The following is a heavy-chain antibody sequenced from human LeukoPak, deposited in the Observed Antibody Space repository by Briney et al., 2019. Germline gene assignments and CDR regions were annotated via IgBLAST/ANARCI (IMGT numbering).Heavy chain of an antibody. Sequence: GESLKISCQGSGYSFTSYWIGWVRQMPGKGLEWMGIIYPGDSDTRYSPSFQGQVTISADKSISTAYLQWSSLKASDTAMYYCARPGYSSGWYISGMGGYFDYWGQGTLVTVSS. CDR3: ARPGYSSGWYISGMGGYFDY. J-gene: IGHJ4*02. V-gene: IGHV5-51*01. CDR1: GYSFTSYW. D-gene: IGHD6-19*01. CDR2: IYPGDSDT.